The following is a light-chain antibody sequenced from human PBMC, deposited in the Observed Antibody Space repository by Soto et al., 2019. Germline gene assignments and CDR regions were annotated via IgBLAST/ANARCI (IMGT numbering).Light chain of an antibody. CDR1: SSDVGYYNY. J-gene: IGLJ1*01. CDR2: DVN. Sequence: QSVLTQPASVSGSPGQSIAISCTGTSSDVGYYNYVSWYQQHPGKAPKVMIHDVNNRPSGVSDRFSGSKSGNTASLTISGLQAEDEADYYCSSYTSSSTYVFGTGTKVTV. CDR3: SSYTSSSTYV. V-gene: IGLV2-14*01.